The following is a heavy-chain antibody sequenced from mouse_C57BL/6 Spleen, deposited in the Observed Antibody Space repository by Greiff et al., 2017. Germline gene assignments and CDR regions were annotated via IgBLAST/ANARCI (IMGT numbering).Heavy chain of an antibody. CDR2: IDPSDSET. CDR1: GYTFTSYW. Sequence: VQLQQPGAELVRPGSSVKLSCKASGYTFTSYWMHWVKQRPIQGLEWIGNIDPSDSETHYNQKFKDKATLTVDKSSSTAYMQLSSLTAEDSAVYDCASYYGSSPFAYWGQGTLVTVSA. CDR3: ASYYGSSPFAY. D-gene: IGHD1-1*01. J-gene: IGHJ3*01. V-gene: IGHV1-52*01.